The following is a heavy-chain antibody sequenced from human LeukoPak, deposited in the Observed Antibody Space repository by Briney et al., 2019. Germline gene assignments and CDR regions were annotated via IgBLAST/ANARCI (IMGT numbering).Heavy chain of an antibody. Sequence: GGSLRLSCAASGFTLSSYAMSWVRQAPGRGLEWVSTIDTRGTGTFYADSVKGRFTISRDNSKNTLFVQMSGLGAEDTAVYYCAKGLLTAGSHNCMDVWGKGTTVTVSS. CDR1: GFTLSSYA. D-gene: IGHD2-21*02. J-gene: IGHJ6*03. V-gene: IGHV3-23*05. CDR2: IDTRGTGT. CDR3: AKGLLTAGSHNCMDV.